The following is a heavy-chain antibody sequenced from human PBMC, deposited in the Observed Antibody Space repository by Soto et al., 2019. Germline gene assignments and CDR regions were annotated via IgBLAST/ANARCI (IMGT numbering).Heavy chain of an antibody. CDR3: ARRGMRDVIGWFDP. V-gene: IGHV4-39*01. J-gene: IGHJ5*02. CDR1: GASISSSTFY. CDR2: IYYSGNT. D-gene: IGHD2-15*01. Sequence: PSETLSLTCLVSGASISSSTFYWGWIRQPPGKGLEWIGNIYYSGNTYYNPSLESRVTISVDTSKSQFSLNLRSVSAADTGVYYCARRGMRDVIGWFDPWGQGTLVTVSS.